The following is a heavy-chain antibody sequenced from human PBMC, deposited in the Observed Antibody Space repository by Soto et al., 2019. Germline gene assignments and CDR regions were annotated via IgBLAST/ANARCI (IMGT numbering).Heavy chain of an antibody. V-gene: IGHV3-21*01. CDR3: ATFLFDSLES. J-gene: IGHJ4*02. D-gene: IGHD3-22*01. Sequence: GGSLRLSCAGSVFTFSWYTMNLVRQSPGKGLEWVSSISSSSTYIYYADSVKGRFAISRDNAKKSLYLQMKSLRAEDTAVYYCATFLFDSLESSGQGTMVTVSS. CDR1: VFTFSWYT. CDR2: ISSSSTYI.